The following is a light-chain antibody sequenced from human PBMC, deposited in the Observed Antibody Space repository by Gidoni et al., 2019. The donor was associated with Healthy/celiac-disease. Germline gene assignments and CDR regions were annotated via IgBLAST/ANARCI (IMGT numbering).Light chain of an antibody. CDR2: WAS. CDR3: QQYYSTPQT. CDR1: QSVLYSSNNKNY. V-gene: IGKV4-1*01. J-gene: IGKJ1*01. Sequence: DIVMTQSPDSLAVSLGERATINCKSSQSVLYSSNNKNYLAWYQQTPGQPPKLLIYWASTRESGVPDRFSGSGSGTDFTLTISSLQAEAVAVYYCQQYYSTPQTFGQGTKVEIK.